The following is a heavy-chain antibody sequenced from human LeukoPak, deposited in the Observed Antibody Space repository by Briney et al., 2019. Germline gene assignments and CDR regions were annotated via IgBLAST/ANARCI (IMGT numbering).Heavy chain of an antibody. CDR1: GGTFSSYA. V-gene: IGHV1-69*13. CDR3: ARDSKYYYGSGSLDY. CDR2: IIPIFGTA. J-gene: IGHJ4*02. D-gene: IGHD3-10*01. Sequence: ASVKVSCKASGGTFSSYAISWVRQAPGQGLEWMGGIIPIFGTANYAQKFQGRVTITADEYTSTAYMELSSLRSEDTAVYYCARDSKYYYGSGSLDYWGQGTLVTVSS.